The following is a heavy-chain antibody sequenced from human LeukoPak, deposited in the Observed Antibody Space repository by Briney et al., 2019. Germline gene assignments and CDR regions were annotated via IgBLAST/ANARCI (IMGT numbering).Heavy chain of an antibody. J-gene: IGHJ5*02. D-gene: IGHD2-15*01. Sequence: SETLSLTCAVYGVSLSGYHWSWLRQPPGKGLEWIGEINHSGSNNYNPSLKSRVTISVDTSKNQFSLKLNSVTAADTAVYYCARSDVVVVAAPFDPWGQGTLVTVSS. CDR2: INHSGSN. V-gene: IGHV4-34*01. CDR1: GVSLSGYH. CDR3: ARSDVVVVAAPFDP.